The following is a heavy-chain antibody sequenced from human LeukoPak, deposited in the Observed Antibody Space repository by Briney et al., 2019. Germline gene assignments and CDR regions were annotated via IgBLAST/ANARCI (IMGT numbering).Heavy chain of an antibody. V-gene: IGHV4-39*01. CDR2: IYYSGST. J-gene: IGHJ5*02. CDR3: ARHSTLAAAFGFDP. CDR1: GGSISSSSYY. D-gene: IGHD6-13*01. Sequence: PSETLSLTCTVSGGSISSSSYYWGWSRQPPGKGLEWIGSIYYSGSTYYNPSLKSRVTISVDTSKNQFSLKLSSVTAADTAVYYCARHSTLAAAFGFDPWGQGTLVTVSS.